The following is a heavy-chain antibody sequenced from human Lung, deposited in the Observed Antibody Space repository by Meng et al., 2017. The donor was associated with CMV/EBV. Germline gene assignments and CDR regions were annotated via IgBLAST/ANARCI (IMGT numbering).Heavy chain of an antibody. Sequence: LSLTCAASGFTVSNNYKSWVRQAPGKGLEWVSVIYSGGSTNYADSVKGRFTISRDNSKNTLYLQMHSLRAEDTAVYYCARAESPYSSGWFSGFSYFDLWGRGTLVTVSS. J-gene: IGHJ2*01. CDR1: GFTVSNNY. V-gene: IGHV3-53*01. D-gene: IGHD6-19*01. CDR3: ARAESPYSSGWFSGFSYFDL. CDR2: IYSGGST.